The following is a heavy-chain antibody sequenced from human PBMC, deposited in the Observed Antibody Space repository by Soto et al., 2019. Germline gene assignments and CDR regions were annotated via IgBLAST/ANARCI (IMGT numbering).Heavy chain of an antibody. D-gene: IGHD4-17*01. J-gene: IGHJ6*02. CDR3: ARDLRDGDYESYGMDG. CDR1: GGSISSGGYY. V-gene: IGHV4-31*03. CDR2: IYYSGST. Sequence: QVQLQESGPGLVKPSQTLSLTCTVSGGSISSGGYYWSWIRQHPGKGLEWIGYIYYSGSTYYNPSLKRRVTISVDTSKKQFSLKLSSVTAADTAVYYCARDLRDGDYESYGMDGWGQGTTGTVSS.